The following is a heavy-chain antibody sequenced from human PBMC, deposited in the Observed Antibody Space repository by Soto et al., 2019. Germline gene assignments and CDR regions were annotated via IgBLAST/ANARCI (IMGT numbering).Heavy chain of an antibody. J-gene: IGHJ4*02. CDR1: GFTFSDNW. D-gene: IGHD7-27*01. V-gene: IGHV3-74*01. CDR2: ISGDVSST. CDR3: TRGGTRTTYWGLFDS. Sequence: EVKVVESGGGLVQPGGSLRLSCAASGFTFSDNWMHWVRQPPGKGPVWVSRISGDVSSTSYADSVKGRFTISRDSAKNTVYLQMDSLRAEDTAVYYCTRGGTRTTYWGLFDSWGQGTLVTVSS.